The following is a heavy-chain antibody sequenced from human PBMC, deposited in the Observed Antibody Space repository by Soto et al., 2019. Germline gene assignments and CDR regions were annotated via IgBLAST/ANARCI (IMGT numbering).Heavy chain of an antibody. CDR1: GFTFRSYA. J-gene: IGHJ2*01. CDR3: ARLFGYFDL. V-gene: IGHV3-30-3*01. Sequence: QVQLEESGGGVVQPGRSLRLSCAASGFTFRSYAMHWVRQAPGKGLEWVAVISFDGTNKDYADSVKGRFTIPRDNSKNTLYLHMNSLRAEDTAVYYCARLFGYFDLWGRGTLVTVSS. CDR2: ISFDGTNK.